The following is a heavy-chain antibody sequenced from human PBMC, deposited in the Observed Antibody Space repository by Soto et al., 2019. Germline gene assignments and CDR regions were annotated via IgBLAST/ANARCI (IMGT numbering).Heavy chain of an antibody. D-gene: IGHD5-18*01. CDR1: GFTFSDYY. Sequence: GGSLRLSCAASGFTFSDYYMHWVRQAPGKGLEWVSGISWNSGSIGYADSVKGRFTISRDNAKNSLYLQMNSLRAEDTALYYCAKDNSGYSYGLFDYWGQGTLVTVSS. CDR3: AKDNSGYSYGLFDY. V-gene: IGHV3-9*01. J-gene: IGHJ4*02. CDR2: ISWNSGSI.